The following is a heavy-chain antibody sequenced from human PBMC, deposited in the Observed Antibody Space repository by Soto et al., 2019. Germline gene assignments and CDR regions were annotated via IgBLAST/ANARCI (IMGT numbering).Heavy chain of an antibody. CDR3: AKGKGIAAAGSPLDY. D-gene: IGHD6-13*01. CDR2: ISGSGVST. V-gene: IGHV3-23*01. J-gene: IGHJ4*02. Sequence: PGGSLRLSCAASGFTFSSYAMSWVRQAPGKGLEWVSAISGSGVSTYYADSVKGRFTISRDNAKNSLYLQMNSLRAEDTALYYCAKGKGIAAAGSPLDYWGQGTLVTVSS. CDR1: GFTFSSYA.